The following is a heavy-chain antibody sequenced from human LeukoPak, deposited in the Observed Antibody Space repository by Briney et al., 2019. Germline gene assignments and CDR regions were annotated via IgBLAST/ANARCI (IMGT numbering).Heavy chain of an antibody. CDR3: ARERGYSYGYSDY. CDR2: IQNDGSNE. Sequence: GGSLRLSCAASGFTFRSYGMHWVRQAPGKGLEWVAYIQNDGSNEQYADSVKGRFTISRDNAKNSLYLQMNSLRAEDTAVYYCARERGYSYGYSDYWGQGTLVTVSS. V-gene: IGHV3-30*02. J-gene: IGHJ4*02. D-gene: IGHD5-18*01. CDR1: GFTFRSYG.